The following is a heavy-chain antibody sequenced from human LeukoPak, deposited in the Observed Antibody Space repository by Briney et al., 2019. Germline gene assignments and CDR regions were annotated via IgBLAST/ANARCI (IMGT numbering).Heavy chain of an antibody. V-gene: IGHV4-59*01. CDR1: GGSISSYY. J-gene: IGHJ6*02. D-gene: IGHD3-22*01. CDR3: ARALYYYDSSGYYYSGYYGMDV. CDR2: IYYSGST. Sequence: SETLSLTCTVSGGSISSYYWSWIRQPPGKGLEWIGYIYYSGSTNYNPSLKSRVTISVDTSENQFSLKLSSVTAADTAVYYCARALYYYDSSGYYYSGYYGMDVWGQGTTVTVSS.